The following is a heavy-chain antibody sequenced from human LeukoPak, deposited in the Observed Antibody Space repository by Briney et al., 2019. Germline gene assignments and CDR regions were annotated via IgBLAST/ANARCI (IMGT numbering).Heavy chain of an antibody. J-gene: IGHJ4*02. Sequence: SETLSLTCPVSGGSISSYYWSWIRQPPGKGLEWIGYIYYSGSTNYNPSLKSRVTISVDTSKNQFSLKLSSVTAADTAVYYCAGTIHWGQGTLVTVSS. CDR1: GGSISSYY. D-gene: IGHD5-24*01. CDR3: AGTIH. V-gene: IGHV4-59*01. CDR2: IYYSGST.